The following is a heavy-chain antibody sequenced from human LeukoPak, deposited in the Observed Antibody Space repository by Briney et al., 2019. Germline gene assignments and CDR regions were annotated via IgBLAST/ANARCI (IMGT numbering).Heavy chain of an antibody. V-gene: IGHV3-48*04. D-gene: IGHD3-22*01. CDR2: ISSSGSTI. CDR3: ARGPHDSSGYYGTPDY. CDR1: GFTFSSYS. Sequence: GGSLRLSCAASGFTFSSYSMNWVRQAPGKGLEWVSYISSSGSTIYYADSVKGRFTISRDNAKNSLYLQMNSLRAEDTAVYYCARGPHDSSGYYGTPDYWGQGTLVTVSS. J-gene: IGHJ4*02.